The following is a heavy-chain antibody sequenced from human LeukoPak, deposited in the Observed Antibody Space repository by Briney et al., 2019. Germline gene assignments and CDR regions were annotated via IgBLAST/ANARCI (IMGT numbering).Heavy chain of an antibody. D-gene: IGHD4-17*01. V-gene: IGHV3-48*02. J-gene: IGHJ4*02. Sequence: GGSLRLSCAASGFTLSSYSMNWVRQAPGKGVECISYIYCDTYGNTIYYSQTLKGQFTGSRGNANNSLYLQMDSLRDEDTAVYYCARDRDYAFDYWGQGTLVTVSS. CDR3: ARDRDYAFDY. CDR1: GFTLSSYS. CDR2: IYCDTYGNTI.